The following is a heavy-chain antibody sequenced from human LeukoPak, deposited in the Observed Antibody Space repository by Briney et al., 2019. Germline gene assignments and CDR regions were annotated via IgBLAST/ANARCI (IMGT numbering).Heavy chain of an antibody. CDR2: IIPIFGTA. Sequence: ASVKVSCKASGGTFSSYAISWVRQAPGQGLEWMGGIIPIFGTANYAQKFQGRVTVTADESTSTAYMELSSLRSEDTAVYYCAREALLWFGEFAKYLDYWGQGTLVTVSS. CDR1: GGTFSSYA. D-gene: IGHD3-10*01. CDR3: AREALLWFGEFAKYLDY. J-gene: IGHJ4*02. V-gene: IGHV1-69*13.